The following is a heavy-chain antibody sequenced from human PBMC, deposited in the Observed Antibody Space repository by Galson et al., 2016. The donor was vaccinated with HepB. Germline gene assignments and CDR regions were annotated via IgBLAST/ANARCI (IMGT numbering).Heavy chain of an antibody. V-gene: IGHV3-21*06. J-gene: IGHJ4*02. CDR2: ISRSGSDI. CDR1: GFPFNRYS. D-gene: IGHD6-13*01. Sequence: SLRLSCAASGFPFNRYSMNWVCQAPGKGLEWVASISRSGSDIYYADSVKGRFIISRDNGQNSLSLQMNRLRGDDTAFYYCARDSTAWYTFDYWGQGVLLIVSS. CDR3: ARDSTAWYTFDY.